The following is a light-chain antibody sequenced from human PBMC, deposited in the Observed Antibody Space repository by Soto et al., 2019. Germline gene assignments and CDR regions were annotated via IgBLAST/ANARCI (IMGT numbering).Light chain of an antibody. CDR3: QQGTNWPS. J-gene: IGKJ4*01. CDR2: GAS. V-gene: IGKV3D-20*02. CDR1: QSVYINS. Sequence: EVVLTQSPGTLSLSPGESATLSCRASQSVYINSLAWYQHKRGRAPRLLIYGASSRATAVPDRFTGSGSGTDFALTISSLEPEDAAVYYCQQGTNWPSFGGGTKVEIK.